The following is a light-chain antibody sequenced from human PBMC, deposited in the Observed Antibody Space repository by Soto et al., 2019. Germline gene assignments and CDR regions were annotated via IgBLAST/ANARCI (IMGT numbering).Light chain of an antibody. V-gene: IGLV2-14*03. CDR1: SSDVGGYNY. Sequence: QSALTQPASVSGSPGQSINISCTGTSSDVGGYNYVSWYQHHPGEAPKLIIYDVSNRPSGVSNPFSGSKSGNTASLTISGLQPEDGSDYYCSSYTTSNTRQIVFGTGTKVTVL. CDR3: SSYTTSNTRQIV. CDR2: DVS. J-gene: IGLJ1*01.